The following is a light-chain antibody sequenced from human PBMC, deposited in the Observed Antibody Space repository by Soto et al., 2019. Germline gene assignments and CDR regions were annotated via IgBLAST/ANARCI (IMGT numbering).Light chain of an antibody. CDR2: EGS. J-gene: IGLJ1*01. V-gene: IGLV2-23*01. Sequence: QSALTQPASVSGSPGQSITISCTGTSSDVGNYNLVSWYQHHPGKAPKVVIYEGSKLPSGVSHRFSGFNSGNTASLTISGLQAEDEADYHCCSYAGSNTYVFGTGTKVTVL. CDR3: CSYAGSNTYV. CDR1: SSDVGNYNL.